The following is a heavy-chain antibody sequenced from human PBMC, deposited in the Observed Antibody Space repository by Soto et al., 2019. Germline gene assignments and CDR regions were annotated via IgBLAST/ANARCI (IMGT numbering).Heavy chain of an antibody. CDR2: IKSKTDGGTT. Sequence: GGSLRLSCAASGFTFSNGWMSWVRQAPGKGLEWVGRIKSKTDGGTTDYAAPVKGRFTISRDDSKNTLYLQMNSLKTEDTAVYYCTTSSYYYGSGRYYFDYWGQGTLVTVSS. J-gene: IGHJ4*02. CDR1: GFTFSNGW. V-gene: IGHV3-15*01. D-gene: IGHD3-10*01. CDR3: TTSSYYYGSGRYYFDY.